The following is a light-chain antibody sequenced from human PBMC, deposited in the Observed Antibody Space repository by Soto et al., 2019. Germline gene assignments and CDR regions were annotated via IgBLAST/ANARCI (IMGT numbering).Light chain of an antibody. CDR3: AAWDSNLGGPA. J-gene: IGLJ2*01. CDR1: SSNIGSKY. CDR2: RNN. V-gene: IGLV1-47*01. Sequence: QSVLTQPPSASGTPGQRVTISCSGSSSNIGSKYVYWYQQLPGTAPKLLMYRNNQRPSGVPDRFSGSKSGTSASLAISGIRSEDEADYHCAAWDSNLGGPAFGGGTKVTVL.